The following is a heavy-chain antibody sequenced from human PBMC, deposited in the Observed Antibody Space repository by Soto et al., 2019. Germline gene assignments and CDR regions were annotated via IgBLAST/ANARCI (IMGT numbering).Heavy chain of an antibody. CDR2: IIPIFGTA. J-gene: IGHJ5*02. D-gene: IGHD2-2*01. Sequence: SVKVSCKASGGTFSSYAISWVRQAPGQGLEWMGGIIPIFGTANYARKFQGRVSMTTDTSTTTAYMELRSLRSDDTAVYYCARVVPGAEAWFGPWGQGTLVTVSS. V-gene: IGHV1-69*05. CDR1: GGTFSSYA. CDR3: ARVVPGAEAWFGP.